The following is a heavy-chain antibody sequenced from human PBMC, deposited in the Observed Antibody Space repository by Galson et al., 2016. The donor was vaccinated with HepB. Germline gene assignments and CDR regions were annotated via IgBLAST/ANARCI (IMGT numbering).Heavy chain of an antibody. CDR3: ARGLATRPRQRDNRGLDSFDI. CDR1: GGSFTDNF. J-gene: IGHJ3*02. CDR2: ISHAGIK. D-gene: IGHD1-1*01. V-gene: IGHV4-34*01. Sequence: ETLSLTCGVSGGSFTDNFWSWIRQPPGKGLEWIGEISHAGIKNFSPSLRGRLRMSTDTSKSQFSLELRSVTAADTAVYYCARGLATRPRQRDNRGLDSFDIWGPGTLVTVSS.